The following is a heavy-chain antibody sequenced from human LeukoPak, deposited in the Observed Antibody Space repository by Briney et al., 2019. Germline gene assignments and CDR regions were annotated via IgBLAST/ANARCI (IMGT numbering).Heavy chain of an antibody. V-gene: IGHV3-23*01. CDR2: ISGGGSAT. CDR3: AGGAGVYYYGMDV. Sequence: PPGGSLRLSCAASGFTFSNYGLSWVRQAPGKGLEWVSAISGGGSATYYADSVKGRFTISRDNSKNTLFLQMNTLRADDTAVYYCAGGAGVYYYGMDVWGQGTSVTVSS. J-gene: IGHJ6*02. CDR1: GFTFSNYG.